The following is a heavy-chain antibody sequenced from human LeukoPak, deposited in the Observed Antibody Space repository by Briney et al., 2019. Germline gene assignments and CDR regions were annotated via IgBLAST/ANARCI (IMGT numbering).Heavy chain of an antibody. CDR3: ARARSVRYCTGGSCYSSGSLYYYYYMDV. Sequence: SETLSLTCTVSGVYLGSHYWTWIRQPPGKGLEWIGYIYDSGSTYYHPSLKRRVTISVDTSKNQFSLRLSSATAADTAVYYCARARSVRYCTGGSCYSSGSLYYYYYMDVWGKGTTVTVSS. V-gene: IGHV4-59*11. D-gene: IGHD2-15*01. J-gene: IGHJ6*03. CDR2: IYDSGST. CDR1: GVYLGSHY.